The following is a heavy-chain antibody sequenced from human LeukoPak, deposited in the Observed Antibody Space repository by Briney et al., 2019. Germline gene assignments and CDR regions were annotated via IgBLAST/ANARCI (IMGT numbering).Heavy chain of an antibody. D-gene: IGHD1-14*01. CDR1: GDSISSYY. Sequence: SETLSLTCTVSGDSISSYYWTWIRQSAAKGLEWIGRIYASGTTNYNPSLKSRVTMSIDTSKNQFSLKVNSVTAADTAVYYCARDGTSLNLAEFDFWGQGTLVTVAS. CDR3: ARDGTSLNLAEFDF. V-gene: IGHV4-4*07. CDR2: IYASGTT. J-gene: IGHJ4*02.